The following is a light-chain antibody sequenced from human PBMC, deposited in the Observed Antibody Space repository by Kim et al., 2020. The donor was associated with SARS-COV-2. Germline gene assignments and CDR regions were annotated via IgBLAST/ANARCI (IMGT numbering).Light chain of an antibody. CDR3: ATWDDSLNEV. CDR2: RND. Sequence: PGQRVTISGSGTRSNVGRNFVYWYQQFPRAAPQLLIYRNDQRPSGVPDRFSGSKSDTSASLTISGLRFEDEATYHCATWDDSLNEVFGGGTQLTVL. J-gene: IGLJ3*02. CDR1: RSNVGRNF. V-gene: IGLV1-47*01.